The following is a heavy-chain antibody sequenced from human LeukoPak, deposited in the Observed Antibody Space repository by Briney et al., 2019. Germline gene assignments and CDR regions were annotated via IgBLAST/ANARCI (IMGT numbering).Heavy chain of an antibody. CDR2: ISGSSTTI. V-gene: IGHV3-48*02. Sequence: PGGSLRLSCAASGFTFSSYSINWVRQAPGKGLEWVSYISGSSTTIYYADSVRGRFTISRDNAKNSLYLQMNSLRDEDTAAYYCARLVGATSGYYYGMDVWGQGTTVTVSS. CDR1: GFTFSSYS. CDR3: ARLVGATSGYYYGMDV. J-gene: IGHJ6*02. D-gene: IGHD1-26*01.